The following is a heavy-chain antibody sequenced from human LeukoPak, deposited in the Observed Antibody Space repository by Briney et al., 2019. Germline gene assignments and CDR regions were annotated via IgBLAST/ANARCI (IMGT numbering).Heavy chain of an antibody. CDR2: IYYSGST. Sequence: SETLSLTCTVSGGSISSYYWSWIRQPPGKGLEWIGYIYYSGSTNYNPSLKSRVTISVDTSKNQFSLKLSSVTAADTAVYYCARALIAGSSGYYSDYWGQGTLVTVSS. D-gene: IGHD3-22*01. V-gene: IGHV4-59*01. CDR3: ARALIAGSSGYYSDY. CDR1: GGSISSYY. J-gene: IGHJ4*02.